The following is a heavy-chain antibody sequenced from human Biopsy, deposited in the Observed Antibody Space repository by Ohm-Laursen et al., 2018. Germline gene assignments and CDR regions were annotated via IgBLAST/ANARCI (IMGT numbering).Heavy chain of an antibody. J-gene: IGHJ5*02. CDR1: GYDFLDFH. V-gene: IGHV1-2*05. CDR2: INPHNGVT. Sequence: GASVKVSCKASGYDFLDFHIHWVRQVPGQGLEWIGHINPHNGVTKYAQKFLDRITMTGDTSISTAYMDLSRLTSADTGIYYCARPSGGVSTIGFDPWGQGTLVIVSS. CDR3: ARPSGGVSTIGFDP. D-gene: IGHD5/OR15-5a*01.